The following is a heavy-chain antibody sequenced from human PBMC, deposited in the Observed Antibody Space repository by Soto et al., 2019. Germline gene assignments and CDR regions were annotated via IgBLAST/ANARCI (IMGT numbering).Heavy chain of an antibody. CDR3: ARDKGRYDSGMDV. CDR1: GVSISSYY. V-gene: IGHV4-59*01. J-gene: IGHJ6*02. D-gene: IGHD3-9*01. CDR2: IFYSGST. Sequence: SSETLSLTCTVSGVSISSYYWSWIRQSPGKGLEWIGYIFYSGSTKYNPSLKSRVTISVDTSKTHFSLNLTSVTAADTAVYYCARDKGRYDSGMDVWGQGTTVTVSS.